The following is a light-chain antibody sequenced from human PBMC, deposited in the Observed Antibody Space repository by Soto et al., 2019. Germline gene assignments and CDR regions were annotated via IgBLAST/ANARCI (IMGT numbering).Light chain of an antibody. J-gene: IGKJ2*01. CDR2: AAS. CDR1: QDITNS. V-gene: IGKV1-33*01. Sequence: DIQMTQSPSSLSASVGDRVTITCQARQDITNSLNWYQQKPGNAPKLLIYAASNLETGVPSRFSGSGSGTDFTFPISSLQPDDLATYCCQQFESLPYTFGQGTKLEIK. CDR3: QQFESLPYT.